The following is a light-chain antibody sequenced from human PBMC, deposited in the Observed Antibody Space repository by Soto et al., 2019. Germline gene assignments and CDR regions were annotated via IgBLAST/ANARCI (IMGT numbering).Light chain of an antibody. Sequence: QSALTQPTSVSGSPGQSITISCTGTRSDVGSYNLVSWYQQHPGKAPKLMIYEGSKRPSGVSNRFSGSKSGNTASLTISGLQAEDEADYYCGSYAGSRVFGGGTKLTVL. CDR1: RSDVGSYNL. CDR3: GSYAGSRV. CDR2: EGS. J-gene: IGLJ3*02. V-gene: IGLV2-23*01.